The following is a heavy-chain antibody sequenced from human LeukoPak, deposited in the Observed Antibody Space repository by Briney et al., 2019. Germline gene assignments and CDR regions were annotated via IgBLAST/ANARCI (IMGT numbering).Heavy chain of an antibody. Sequence: GGSLRLSCAASGFTFSSYWMHWVRQAPGKGLVWVSRIKSDGSTNYADSVKGRFTISRDNAKNTLSLQMNSLRAEDTGVYYCARAPSEIGGYYPEYFRHWGQGTLVTVSS. J-gene: IGHJ1*01. V-gene: IGHV3-74*01. D-gene: IGHD3-22*01. CDR1: GFTFSSYW. CDR2: IKSDGST. CDR3: ARAPSEIGGYYPEYFRH.